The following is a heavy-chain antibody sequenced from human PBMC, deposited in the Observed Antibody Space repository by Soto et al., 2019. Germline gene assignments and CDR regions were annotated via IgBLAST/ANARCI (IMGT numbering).Heavy chain of an antibody. CDR2: ISPWKGNT. J-gene: IGHJ4*02. Sequence: ASVKVSCKASGYNFMPYDVNWVRQAPGQGLEWMGWISPWKGNTNYAQSFQGRVTMTTDTSTSTAYMELRSLTSDDTAVYYCARDLDPSGSYYTDYWGPGTLVTVSS. CDR3: ARDLDPSGSYYTDY. D-gene: IGHD3-10*01. CDR1: GYNFMPYD. V-gene: IGHV1-18*04.